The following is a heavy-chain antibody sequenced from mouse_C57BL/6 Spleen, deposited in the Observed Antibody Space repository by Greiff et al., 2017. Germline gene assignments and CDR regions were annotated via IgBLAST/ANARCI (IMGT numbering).Heavy chain of an antibody. Sequence: VQLQQSGAELVKPGASVKISCKASGYAFSSYWMNWVKQRPGKGLEWIGQIYPGDGDTNYNGKFKGKATLTADKSSSTAYMQLSSLTSEDSAVYFCARVEDYYGSFAYWGQGTLVTVSA. V-gene: IGHV1-80*01. D-gene: IGHD1-1*01. CDR3: ARVEDYYGSFAY. CDR2: IYPGDGDT. CDR1: GYAFSSYW. J-gene: IGHJ3*01.